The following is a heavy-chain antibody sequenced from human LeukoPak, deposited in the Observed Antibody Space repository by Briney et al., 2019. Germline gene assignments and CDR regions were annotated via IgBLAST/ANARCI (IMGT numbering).Heavy chain of an antibody. J-gene: IGHJ4*02. CDR3: ARYSFVGAGLY. CDR1: GLTFSSYW. CDR2: IKQDGSEK. Sequence: GGSLRLSCAASGLTFSSYWMSWVRQAPGKGLEWVANIKQDGSEKYYVDSVKGRFTISRDNAKNSLYLQMNSLRAEDTAVYYCARYSFVGAGLYWGQGTLVTVSS. V-gene: IGHV3-7*01. D-gene: IGHD2-21*01.